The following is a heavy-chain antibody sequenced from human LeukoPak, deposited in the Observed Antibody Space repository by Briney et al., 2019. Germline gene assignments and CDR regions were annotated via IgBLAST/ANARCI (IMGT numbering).Heavy chain of an antibody. Sequence: PSETLSLTCAVYGGSFSGYYWSWIRQPPGKGLEWIGEINHSGSTNYNPSLKSRVTISVDTSKNQFFLKLSSVTAADTAVYYCARVPVRGVQYYYYGMDVWGKGTTVTVSS. D-gene: IGHD3-10*01. CDR3: ARVPVRGVQYYYYGMDV. V-gene: IGHV4-34*01. CDR1: GGSFSGYY. J-gene: IGHJ6*04. CDR2: INHSGST.